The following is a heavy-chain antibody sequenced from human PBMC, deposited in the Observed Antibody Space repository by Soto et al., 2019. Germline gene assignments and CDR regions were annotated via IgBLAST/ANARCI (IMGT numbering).Heavy chain of an antibody. D-gene: IGHD3-10*01. Sequence: GGSLRLSCAASGFTFSSYSMNWFRQAPGKGLEWVSSISSSSSYIYYADSVKGRFTISRDNAKNSLYLQMNSLRAEDTAVYYCARDPEWFGGAPYYFDYWGQGTLVTVSS. CDR3: ARDPEWFGGAPYYFDY. V-gene: IGHV3-21*01. J-gene: IGHJ4*02. CDR2: ISSSSSYI. CDR1: GFTFSSYS.